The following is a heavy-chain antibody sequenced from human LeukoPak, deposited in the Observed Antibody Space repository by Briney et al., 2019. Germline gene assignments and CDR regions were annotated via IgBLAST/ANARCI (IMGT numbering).Heavy chain of an antibody. J-gene: IGHJ1*01. Sequence: ASVKVSCKVSGYTLTELSMHWVRQAPGKGLEWMGGFDPEDGETIYAQKFQGRVTMTEDTSTDTAYMELSSLRSEDTAMYYCATARELLSAEYFQHWGQSTLVTVSS. CDR2: FDPEDGET. D-gene: IGHD2-2*01. V-gene: IGHV1-24*01. CDR3: ATARELLSAEYFQH. CDR1: GYTLTELS.